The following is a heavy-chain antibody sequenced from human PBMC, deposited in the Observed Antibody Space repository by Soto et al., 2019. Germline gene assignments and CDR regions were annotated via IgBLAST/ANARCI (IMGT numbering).Heavy chain of an antibody. D-gene: IGHD6-19*01. CDR3: AKDLGSSGVAYYHYYGMDV. CDR2: ISYDGSST. Sequence: QVQLVESGGGVVQPGGSLRLSCAASGFSFISYAIHWVRQAPGKGLEWVGVISYDGSSTFYADSVRGRFTISRDNSKHTLDLQMNSLRAEDTAIYYCAKDLGSSGVAYYHYYGMDVWGQGTTVTVSS. V-gene: IGHV3-30*18. J-gene: IGHJ6*02. CDR1: GFSFISYA.